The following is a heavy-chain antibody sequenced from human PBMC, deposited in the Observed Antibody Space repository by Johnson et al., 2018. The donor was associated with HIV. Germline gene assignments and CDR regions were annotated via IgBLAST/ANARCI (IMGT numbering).Heavy chain of an antibody. CDR2: ISNDGTKK. V-gene: IGHV3-30*03. CDR1: GFSFSDHF. Sequence: QVQLVESGGGLVQPGGSLRLSCVGSGFSFSDHFMHWVRQAPGKGLEWVASISNDGTKKYHAESVWDRFSISKDNSKITLFLQMNSLRAEDTAVYYCARSQVAATSEGAFDIWGQGTMVTVSS. D-gene: IGHD2-15*01. J-gene: IGHJ3*02. CDR3: ARSQVAATSEGAFDI.